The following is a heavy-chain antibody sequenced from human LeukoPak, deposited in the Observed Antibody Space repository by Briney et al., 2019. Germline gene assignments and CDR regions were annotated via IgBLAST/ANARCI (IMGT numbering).Heavy chain of an antibody. V-gene: IGHV4-4*07. CDR2: IYASGNT. CDR3: ATNYTAVSAFDS. CDR1: SASINNC. D-gene: IGHD6-19*01. J-gene: IGHJ4*01. Sequence: SETLSLICTVSSASINNCWNWLRQPAGKGLEWIGHIYASGNTKYNPTLKTRVTMSVDTSKNQFSLTLYSMTAADTAVYYCATNYTAVSAFDSWGHGTRVTVSS.